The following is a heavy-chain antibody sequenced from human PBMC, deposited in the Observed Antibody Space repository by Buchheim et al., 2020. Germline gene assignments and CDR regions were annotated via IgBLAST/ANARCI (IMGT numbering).Heavy chain of an antibody. CDR1: GFTFSSYG. CDR2: IWYDGSNK. CDR3: ARSAGAYDSSGYYYVAPLDAFDI. V-gene: IGHV3-33*01. Sequence: QVQLVESGGGVVQPGRSLRLSCAASGFTFSSYGMHWVRQAPGKGLERVAVIWYDGSNKYYADSVKGRFTISRDNSKKTLYLQMNSLRAEDTAVYYCARSAGAYDSSGYYYVAPLDAFDIWGQGT. J-gene: IGHJ3*02. D-gene: IGHD3-22*01.